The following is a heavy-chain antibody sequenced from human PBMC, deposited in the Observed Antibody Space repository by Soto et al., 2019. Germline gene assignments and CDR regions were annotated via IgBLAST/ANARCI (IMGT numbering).Heavy chain of an antibody. CDR2: ISNSGMCT. Sequence: QGHLEESGGGLVKPGGSLRLSGTASGFSFSDYYMRWIRQAPGKGLEWVSDISNSGMCTHHADSVEGRFNISRDNAKDSLYLQMNSLRPEDSAIYYCARDHGGGRLTLEYWGQGTLVTVSS. J-gene: IGHJ4*02. CDR1: GFSFSDYY. D-gene: IGHD3-16*01. CDR3: ARDHGGGRLTLEY. V-gene: IGHV3-11*01.